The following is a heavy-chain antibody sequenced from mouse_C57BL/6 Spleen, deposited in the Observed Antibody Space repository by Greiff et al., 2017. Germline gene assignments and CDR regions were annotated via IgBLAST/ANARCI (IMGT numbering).Heavy chain of an antibody. D-gene: IGHD2-4*01. CDR3: ARSLTFYYDYDDGDYYAMDY. V-gene: IGHV1-18*01. CDR1: GYTFTDYN. Sequence: VQLQQSGPELVKPGASVKIPCKASGYTFTDYNMDWVKQSHGKSLEWIGDINPNNGGTIYNQKFKGKATLTVDKSSSTAYMELRSLTSEDTAVYYCARSLTFYYDYDDGDYYAMDYWGQGTSVTVSS. CDR2: INPNNGGT. J-gene: IGHJ4*01.